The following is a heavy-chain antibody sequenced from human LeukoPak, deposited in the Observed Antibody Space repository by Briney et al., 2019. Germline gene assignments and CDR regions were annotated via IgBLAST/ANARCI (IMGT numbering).Heavy chain of an antibody. D-gene: IGHD3-10*01. CDR3: ARTHYFGSGSLNNWFDP. V-gene: IGHV4-4*07. CDR1: GCTISHYC. J-gene: IGHJ5*02. CDR2: FYTSGST. Sequence: PSGALPLTCPVCGCTISHYCRSWIRQPAAKGLEWIGGFYTSGSTNYNPSLKSRVTISVDKPENQFSMKLSSVTATDTAVYYCARTHYFGSGSLNNWFDPWGQGTLVTVSS.